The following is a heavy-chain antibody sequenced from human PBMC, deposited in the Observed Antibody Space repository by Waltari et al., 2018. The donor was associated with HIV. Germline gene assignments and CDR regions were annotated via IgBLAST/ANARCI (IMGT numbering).Heavy chain of an antibody. D-gene: IGHD3-3*01. CDR2: IYSSDNT. CDR1: GGSISSGAYD. Sequence: QVHLQESGPGLVKPSQTLSLTCTFSGGSISSGAYDWNWIRQHPGKGLEWIGYIYSSDNTYYNPSLKSRVTISVERSENRFSLKLRSVTAADTAVYYCARASYYDFWSGYPNYYFDSWGQGTLVTVSS. CDR3: ARASYYDFWSGYPNYYFDS. J-gene: IGHJ4*02. V-gene: IGHV4-31*03.